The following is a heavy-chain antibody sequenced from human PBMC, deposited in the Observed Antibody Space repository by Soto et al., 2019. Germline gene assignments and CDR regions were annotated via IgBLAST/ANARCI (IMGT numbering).Heavy chain of an antibody. Sequence: ESGGGVVQPGRSLRLSCAASGFTFSSRGMHWVRQAPGKGLEWVAVISYDGNTQYYAESVKGRFTISRDNSKNTLYLQMNSLRAEDTAVYYCAPHGDYSSSYAFDIWGQGTMVTVSS. CDR1: GFTFSSRG. V-gene: IGHV3-30*03. J-gene: IGHJ3*02. CDR2: ISYDGNTQ. CDR3: APHGDYSSSYAFDI. D-gene: IGHD4-17*01.